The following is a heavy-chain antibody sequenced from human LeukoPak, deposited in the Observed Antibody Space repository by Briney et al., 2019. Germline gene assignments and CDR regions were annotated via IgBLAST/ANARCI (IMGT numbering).Heavy chain of an antibody. CDR3: ATEVRFLEWLLAGWFDP. D-gene: IGHD3-3*01. J-gene: IGHJ5*02. CDR1: GYTFTGYY. Sequence: ASVKVSCKASGYTFTGYYMHWVRQAPGQGLEWMGWINPNSGGTNYAQKFQGWVTMTRDTSISTAYMELSRLRSEDTAVYYCATEVRFLEWLLAGWFDPWGQGTLVTVSS. V-gene: IGHV1-2*04. CDR2: INPNSGGT.